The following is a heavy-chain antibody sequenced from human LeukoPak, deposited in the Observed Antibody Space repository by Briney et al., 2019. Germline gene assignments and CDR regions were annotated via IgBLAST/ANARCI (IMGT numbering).Heavy chain of an antibody. CDR3: ASETARGGYFDY. V-gene: IGHV3-7*01. D-gene: IGHD6-6*01. J-gene: IGHJ4*02. CDR2: IKQDGSEK. CDR1: EFNFNNYG. Sequence: GGSLRLSCATSEFNFNNYGMTWVRQAPGKGLEWVANIKQDGSEKYYVDSVKGRFTISRDNAKNSLYLQMNSLRAEDTAVYYCASETARGGYFDYWGQGTLVTVSS.